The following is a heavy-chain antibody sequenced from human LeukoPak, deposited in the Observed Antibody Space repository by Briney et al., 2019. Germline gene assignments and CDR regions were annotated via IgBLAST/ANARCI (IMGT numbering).Heavy chain of an antibody. CDR1: GFTFSSYA. D-gene: IGHD6-13*01. CDR3: AKPGTTSWYYWFDP. V-gene: IGHV3-23*01. CDR2: IGDSGGST. Sequence: GGPLRLSCAASGFTFSSYAMSCVRQAPGKGLEWVSTIGDSGGSTYYADSVRGRFTISRDNSKNTLYLQLNSLRAGDTAIYYCAKPGTTSWYYWFDPWGQGTPVTVSS. J-gene: IGHJ5*02.